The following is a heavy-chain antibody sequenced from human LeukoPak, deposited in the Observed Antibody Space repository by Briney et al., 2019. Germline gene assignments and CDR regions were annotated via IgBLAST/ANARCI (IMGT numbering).Heavy chain of an antibody. CDR3: GRPYTSGWYGGFDL. Sequence: GGSLRLSCAASGFTFSDYYMSWIRQAPGKGLEWVSYISSSSSYTNYADPVKGRFSISRDNAKNSLFLQMNSLRAEDTAVYYCGRPYTSGWYGGFDLWGRGTLLTVSS. CDR1: GFTFSDYY. J-gene: IGHJ2*01. CDR2: ISSSSSYT. D-gene: IGHD6-19*01. V-gene: IGHV3-11*03.